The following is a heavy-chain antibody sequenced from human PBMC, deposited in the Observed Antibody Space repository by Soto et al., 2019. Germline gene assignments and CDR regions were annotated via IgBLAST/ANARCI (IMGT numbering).Heavy chain of an antibody. V-gene: IGHV3-48*01. CDR2: IGNSSSTI. CDR3: ARKYYYGSARYYS. CDR1: GFTFSSYS. D-gene: IGHD3-10*01. Sequence: GGSLRLSCAASGFTFSSYSMNWVRQAPGKGLEWVSYIGNSSSTIYYADSVKGRFTVSRDNAKNSLYLQMNSLRAEDTAVYYCARKYYYGSARYYSWGQGTLVTVSS. J-gene: IGHJ4*02.